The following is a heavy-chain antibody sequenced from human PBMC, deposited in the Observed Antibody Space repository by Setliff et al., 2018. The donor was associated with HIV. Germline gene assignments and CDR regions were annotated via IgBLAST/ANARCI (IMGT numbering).Heavy chain of an antibody. V-gene: IGHV4-59*01. CDR3: ARGSYCTNGVCYPSAFDI. CDR1: GGSIKYDY. J-gene: IGHJ3*02. CDR2: IHDSGSA. D-gene: IGHD2-8*01. Sequence: SETLSLTCSVSGGSIKYDYWSWIRQSPGKGLEWIAWIHDSGSANYNPSLKSRVTISVDTSKNQFSLKLSSVTAADTAVYYCARGSYCTNGVCYPSAFDIWGQGTMVTVSS.